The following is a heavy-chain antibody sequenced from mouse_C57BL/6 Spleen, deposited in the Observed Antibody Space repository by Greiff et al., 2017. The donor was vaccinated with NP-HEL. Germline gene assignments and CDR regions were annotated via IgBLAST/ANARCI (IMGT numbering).Heavy chain of an antibody. CDR1: GYTFTSYW. CDR3: SSYYYGSSYSSYYAMDY. D-gene: IGHD1-1*01. CDR2: IDPSDSYT. V-gene: IGHV1-50*01. J-gene: IGHJ4*01. Sequence: VQLQQPGAELVKPGASVKLSCKASGYTFTSYWMQWVKQRPGQGLEWIGEIDPSDSYTNYNQKFKGKATLTVDTSSSTAYMQLSSLTSEDSAVYYCSSYYYGSSYSSYYAMDYWGQGTSVTVSS.